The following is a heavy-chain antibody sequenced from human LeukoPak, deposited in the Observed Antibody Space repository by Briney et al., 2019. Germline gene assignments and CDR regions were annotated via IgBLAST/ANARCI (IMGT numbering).Heavy chain of an antibody. J-gene: IGHJ4*02. CDR3: AKSSYYDSSGYYREYYFDF. CDR1: RFTFSTYG. CDR2: ISGSGGST. V-gene: IGHV3-23*01. D-gene: IGHD3-22*01. Sequence: GSLRLSCAASRFTFSTYGMSWVRQAPGKGLEWVSSISGSGGSTNYADSVKGRFTTSRDNSKNTLYLQMNSLRDEDTAVYYCAKSSYYDSSGYYREYYFDFWGQGTLVTVSS.